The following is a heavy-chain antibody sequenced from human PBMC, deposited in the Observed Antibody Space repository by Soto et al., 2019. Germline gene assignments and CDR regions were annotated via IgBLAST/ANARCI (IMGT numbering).Heavy chain of an antibody. Sequence: SETLSLTCSVSGASISHYYWSWIRQSAGKGLEWIGRIHTSGITNYNPPLKTRVTMSADTSKNQFSLRLTSVTAADTAVYYCARENYGMDVWGQGTTVTVSS. CDR1: GASISHYY. V-gene: IGHV4-4*07. CDR3: ARENYGMDV. J-gene: IGHJ6*02. CDR2: IHTSGIT.